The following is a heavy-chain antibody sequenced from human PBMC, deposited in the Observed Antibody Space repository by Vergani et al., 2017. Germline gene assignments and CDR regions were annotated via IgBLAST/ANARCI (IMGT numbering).Heavy chain of an antibody. V-gene: IGHV3-30-3*01. D-gene: IGHD2-2*02. CDR2: ISFDGTNE. Sequence: QVQLVESGGGVVQPGTSLRLSCVVSGFALKRHAMYWVRQAPGKGLEWVVGISFDGTNEYYPDLVKGRFTISRDIAKNTLYLQVRSLRLEDTGVYHCVRDRGLCAGGMCYTEAWDYWGQGTPVTVSS. CDR3: VRDRGLCAGGMCYTEAWDY. CDR1: GFALKRHA. J-gene: IGHJ4*02.